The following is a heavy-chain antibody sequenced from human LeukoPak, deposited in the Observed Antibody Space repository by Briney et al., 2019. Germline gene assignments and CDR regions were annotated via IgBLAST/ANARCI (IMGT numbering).Heavy chain of an antibody. V-gene: IGHV1-69*01. CDR1: GGTFRSYA. CDR2: IIPIFGTA. J-gene: IGHJ4*02. CDR3: ARDQGYRYGYGDFDY. D-gene: IGHD5-18*01. Sequence: SVKVSCKASGGTFRSYAISWVRQAPGQGLEWMGGIIPIFGTANYAQKLQGRVTITADESTSTAYMELSSLRSEDTAVYYCARDQGYRYGYGDFDYWGQGTLVTVSS.